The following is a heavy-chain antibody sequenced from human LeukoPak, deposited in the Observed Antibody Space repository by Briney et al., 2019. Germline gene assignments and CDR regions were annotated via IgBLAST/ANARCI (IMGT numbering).Heavy chain of an antibody. CDR3: ATHYYDSSGYRLAGDY. J-gene: IGHJ4*02. V-gene: IGHV7-4-1*02. CDR2: INTNTGNP. Sequence: ASVKVSCKASGYTFTSYAMNWVRQAPGRGLEWMGWINTNTGNPTYAQGFTGRFVFSLDTSVSTAYLQISSLKAEDTAVYYCATHYYDSSGYRLAGDYWGQGTLVTVSS. CDR1: GYTFTSYA. D-gene: IGHD3-22*01.